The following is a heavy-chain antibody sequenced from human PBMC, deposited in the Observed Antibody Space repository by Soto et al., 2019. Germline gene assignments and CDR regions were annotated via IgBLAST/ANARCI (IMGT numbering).Heavy chain of an antibody. J-gene: IGHJ3*02. CDR3: AKSWSGSHGAFDM. D-gene: IGHD2-8*02. Sequence: QVQLVESGGGVVQPGRSLRLSCAAAGFIFSTYGMHWGRQAPGKGLEWVAVISYDGSNQYYEDSVKGRFTISRDNSKNTLYLQMNSLRVEDTAVYYCAKSWSGSHGAFDMWGQGTMVTVSA. CDR1: GFIFSTYG. CDR2: ISYDGSNQ. V-gene: IGHV3-30*18.